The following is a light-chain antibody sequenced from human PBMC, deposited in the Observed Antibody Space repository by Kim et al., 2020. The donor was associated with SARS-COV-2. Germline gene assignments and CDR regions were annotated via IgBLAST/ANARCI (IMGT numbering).Light chain of an antibody. CDR2: DVS. CDR3: QQRSIWPIT. J-gene: IGKJ4*01. Sequence: LSPGERASLSGRAIQSVSGYLAWYQQKPGQAPRLLFYDVSNRATGIPARFSGSGSGTDFTLTISSLEPEDFAVYYCQQRSIWPITFGGGPKVDIK. CDR1: QSVSGY. V-gene: IGKV3-11*01.